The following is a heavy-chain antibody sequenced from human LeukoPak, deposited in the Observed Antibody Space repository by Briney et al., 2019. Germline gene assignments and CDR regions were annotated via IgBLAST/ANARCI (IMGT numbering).Heavy chain of an antibody. J-gene: IGHJ3*02. CDR1: GASFSAYY. V-gene: IGHV4-34*01. Sequence: PSETLSLTCAVYGASFSAYYWSWIRQPPGKGLEWIGEINHSGSTNCNPSLKSRVTISVDTSKNQFSLKLSSVTAADTAVYYCASRCSVGSCSGTSAFDIWGQGTMLPVSS. D-gene: IGHD2-15*01. CDR2: INHSGST. CDR3: ASRCSVGSCSGTSAFDI.